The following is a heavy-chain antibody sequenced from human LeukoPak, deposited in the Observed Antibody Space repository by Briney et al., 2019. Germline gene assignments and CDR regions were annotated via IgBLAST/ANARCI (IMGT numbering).Heavy chain of an antibody. Sequence: GGSLRLSCAVSGFTFSDYYMSWIRQAPGKGLEWVSYISSSGSTIYYADSVKGRFTISRDNAKNSLYLQMNSLRAEDTAVYYCARDSMAAALDYWGQGTLVTVSS. V-gene: IGHV3-11*01. J-gene: IGHJ4*02. CDR2: ISSSGSTI. CDR1: GFTFSDYY. D-gene: IGHD6-13*01. CDR3: ARDSMAAALDY.